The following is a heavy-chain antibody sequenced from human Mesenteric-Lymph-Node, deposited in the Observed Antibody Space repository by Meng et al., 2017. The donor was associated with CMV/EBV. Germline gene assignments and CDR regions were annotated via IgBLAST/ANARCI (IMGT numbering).Heavy chain of an antibody. J-gene: IGHJ4*02. CDR2: IYYSGST. Sequence: SETLSLTCTVSGGSISSYYWSWIRQPPGKGLEWIGYIYYSGSTNYNPSLKSRVTISVDTSKNQFSLKLSSVTAADTAVYYCARAEYSSGWSSFYFDYWGQGTLVTVSS. V-gene: IGHV4-59*01. D-gene: IGHD6-19*01. CDR3: ARAEYSSGWSSFYFDY. CDR1: GGSISSYY.